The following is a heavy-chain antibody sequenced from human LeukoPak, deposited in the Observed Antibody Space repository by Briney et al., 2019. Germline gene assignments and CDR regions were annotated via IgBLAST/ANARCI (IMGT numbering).Heavy chain of an antibody. CDR2: IDHSGST. CDR3: ARGLTGNGAFRH. CDR1: GGSFSGYY. D-gene: IGHD1-1*01. Sequence: SETLSLTCAVYGGSFSGYYWSWIRQPPGKGLEWIGEIDHSGSTNYNPSLKSRVTISVDTSKNQFSLKLSSVTAADTAVYYCARGLTGNGAFRHWGQGTLVTVSS. V-gene: IGHV4-34*01. J-gene: IGHJ1*01.